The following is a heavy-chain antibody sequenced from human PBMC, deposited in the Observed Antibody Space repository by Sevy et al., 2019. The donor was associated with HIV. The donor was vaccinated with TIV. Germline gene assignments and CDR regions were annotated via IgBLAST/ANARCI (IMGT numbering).Heavy chain of an antibody. CDR2: MKQDGTEK. Sequence: LSLTCAASGFSFSSYWMSWVRQAPGKGLEWVATMKQDGTEKDYVDSVKGRFTISRDNTKSSLFLQINSLSAEDTAVYYCVREGLGGYSYSLDCWGQGTLVTVSS. CDR3: VREGLGGYSYSLDC. D-gene: IGHD5-18*01. J-gene: IGHJ4*02. CDR1: GFSFSSYW. V-gene: IGHV3-7*01.